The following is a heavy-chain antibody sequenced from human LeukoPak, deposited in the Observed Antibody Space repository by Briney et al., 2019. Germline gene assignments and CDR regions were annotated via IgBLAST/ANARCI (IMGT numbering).Heavy chain of an antibody. Sequence: SETLSLTCAVYGGSFSGYYWSWIRQPPGKGLEWIGEINHSGSTNYNPSLKSRVTISVDTSKNQFSLKLSSVTAADTAVYYCARDWTYYSSGWYGRYYMDVWGKGTTVTISS. V-gene: IGHV4-34*01. CDR2: INHSGST. CDR3: ARDWTYYSSGWYGRYYMDV. CDR1: GGSFSGYY. J-gene: IGHJ6*03. D-gene: IGHD6-19*01.